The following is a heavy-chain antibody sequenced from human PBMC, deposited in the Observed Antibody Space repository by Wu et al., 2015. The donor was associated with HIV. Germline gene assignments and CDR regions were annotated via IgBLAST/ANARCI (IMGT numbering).Heavy chain of an antibody. CDR1: GGAFSTYA. Sequence: QVQLVQSGAEVKKPGSSVKVSCKASGGAFSTYAITWVRQAPGQGLEWMGRIIPMLGTTQYARELQGRVTITADESTSTAYLELNSLRSDDTAVYYCARSGGYTVGYYFDYWGQGTLVTVSS. V-gene: IGHV1-69*11. J-gene: IGHJ4*02. D-gene: IGHD3-22*01. CDR3: ARSGGYTVGYYFDY. CDR2: IIPMLGTT.